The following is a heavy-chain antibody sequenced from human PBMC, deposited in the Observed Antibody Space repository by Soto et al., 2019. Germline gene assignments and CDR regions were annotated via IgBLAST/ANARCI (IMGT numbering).Heavy chain of an antibody. CDR1: GGSINSGGYY. CDR2: MYYSGST. J-gene: IGHJ4*02. V-gene: IGHV4-31*03. Sequence: QVQLRESGPGLVKPSQTLSLTCTVSGGSINSGGYYWNWIRQHPGKGLEWIGYMYYSGSTYYNPFLRSRLIISADTSENHFSLKLSSVPAADTAVYFCARVYRQSGYSSSWVFDYWGQGTLVNVSS. CDR3: ARVYRQSGYSSSWVFDY. D-gene: IGHD6-13*01.